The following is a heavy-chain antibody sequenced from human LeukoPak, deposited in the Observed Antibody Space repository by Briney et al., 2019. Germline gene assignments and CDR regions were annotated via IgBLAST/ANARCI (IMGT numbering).Heavy chain of an antibody. CDR1: GFTFRSYY. D-gene: IGHD3-22*01. CDR3: ARVDYYDSSGYYYDYYYYMDV. V-gene: IGHV3-64*01. Sequence: PGGSLRLSCAASGFTFRSYYMSWVRQAPGKGLEYVSAISSNGGSTYYANSVKGRFTISRDNSKNTLYLQMGSLRAEDMAVYYCARVDYYDSSGYYYDYYYYMDVWGKGTTVTVSS. CDR2: ISSNGGST. J-gene: IGHJ6*03.